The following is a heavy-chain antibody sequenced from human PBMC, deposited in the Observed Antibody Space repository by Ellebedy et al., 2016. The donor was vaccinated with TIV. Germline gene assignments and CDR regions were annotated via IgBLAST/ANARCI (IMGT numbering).Heavy chain of an antibody. D-gene: IGHD3-22*01. V-gene: IGHV3-15*01. CDR2: IRSRSNGGTP. J-gene: IGHJ4*02. Sequence: GESLKISXAASGFTFSSYAMSWVRQAPGKGLEWVARIRSRSNGGTPEYATPVKGRFAISRDDSKNTLYLQMNSLRAEDTAVYYCARDLHYYDSSGYYDYWGQGTLVTVSS. CDR3: ARDLHYYDSSGYYDY. CDR1: GFTFSSYA.